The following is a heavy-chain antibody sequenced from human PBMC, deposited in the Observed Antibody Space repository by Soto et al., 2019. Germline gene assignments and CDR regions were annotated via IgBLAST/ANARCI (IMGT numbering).Heavy chain of an antibody. J-gene: IGHJ4*02. CDR1: GFTFSTYA. V-gene: IGHV3-30-3*01. CDR3: AIDAFLYSRGAYYDH. Sequence: QVRLVESGGGAVQPGDSPRLSCDASGFTFSTYALHWVRQAPGKGLEWVAFISYTGANQYYADSVKGRFTVSRDNSKNIASLQMTSLKPEDSAVYYCAIDAFLYSRGAYYDHWGQGTLVTVSS. D-gene: IGHD4-4*01. CDR2: ISYTGANQ.